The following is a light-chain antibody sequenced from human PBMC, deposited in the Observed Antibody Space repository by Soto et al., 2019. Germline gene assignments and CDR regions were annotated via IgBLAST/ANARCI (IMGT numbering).Light chain of an antibody. V-gene: IGKV1-6*01. Sequence: IQMTQSPSSLSASVGDRVTITCRASQGIRNDLGWYQQKPGKAPKLLIYAASSLQSGVPSRFSGSGSGTDFTLTISSLRPEDFATYYCLQDYTTWTFGQGTKVDIK. CDR3: LQDYTTWT. CDR2: AAS. CDR1: QGIRND. J-gene: IGKJ1*01.